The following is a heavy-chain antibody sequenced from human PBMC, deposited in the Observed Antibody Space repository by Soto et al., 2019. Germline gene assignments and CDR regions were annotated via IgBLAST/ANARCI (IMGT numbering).Heavy chain of an antibody. CDR2: IHYSGNT. Sequence: PSETLSLTCTVSGGSISSSSYYWGWLRQPPGKGLEWIGSIHYSGNTYYNPSFKSRVATSLDTSKNQFSLKLSSVTAADTAVYYCARDGVDTAMLDAFDIWGQGTMVTVSS. J-gene: IGHJ3*02. D-gene: IGHD5-18*01. V-gene: IGHV4-39*02. CDR1: GGSISSSSYY. CDR3: ARDGVDTAMLDAFDI.